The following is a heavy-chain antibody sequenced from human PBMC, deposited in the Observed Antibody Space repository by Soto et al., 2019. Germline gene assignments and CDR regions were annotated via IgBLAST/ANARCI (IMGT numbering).Heavy chain of an antibody. D-gene: IGHD2-2*03. Sequence: PGGSLRLSCAASGFTFISYGMHWVLQAPGKGLEWVAVISYDGSNKYYADSVKGRFTISRDNSKNTLYLQMNSLRAEDTAVYYCAKDQGDGYCISTSCSVYYYYGMDVWGQGTTVTVSS. CDR3: AKDQGDGYCISTSCSVYYYYGMDV. J-gene: IGHJ6*02. V-gene: IGHV3-30*18. CDR2: ISYDGSNK. CDR1: GFTFISYG.